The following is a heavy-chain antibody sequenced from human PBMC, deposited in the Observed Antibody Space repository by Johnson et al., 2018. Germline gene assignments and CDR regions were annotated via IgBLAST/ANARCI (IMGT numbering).Heavy chain of an antibody. D-gene: IGHD1-1*01. J-gene: IGHJ6*02. Sequence: VQLVESGGGLVQPGGSPRLSCAASGFTFSSYAMSWVRQAPGKGLEWVSTISGSGGSPYYADSVKGRFTISRDNSKNTLYLQMNRLRAEETAVYYCAKAAYNWNDYYYGMDVWGQGTTVTVSS. CDR2: ISGSGGSP. CDR3: AKAAYNWNDYYYGMDV. V-gene: IGHV3-23*04. CDR1: GFTFSSYA.